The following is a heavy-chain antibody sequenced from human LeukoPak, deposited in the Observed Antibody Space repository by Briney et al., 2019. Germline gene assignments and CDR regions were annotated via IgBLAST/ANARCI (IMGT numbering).Heavy chain of an antibody. CDR1: GYSFTSYW. Sequence: GESLQISCQGSGYSFTSYWIGWVRQMPGKGLEWMGIIYPSDSDIRYSPSFQGQVTISADKSISTAYLQWSSLKASDTAMYYCARHRVAAGKFFDYWGQGTLVTVSS. V-gene: IGHV5-51*01. CDR3: ARHRVAAGKFFDY. CDR2: IYPSDSDI. D-gene: IGHD6-13*01. J-gene: IGHJ4*02.